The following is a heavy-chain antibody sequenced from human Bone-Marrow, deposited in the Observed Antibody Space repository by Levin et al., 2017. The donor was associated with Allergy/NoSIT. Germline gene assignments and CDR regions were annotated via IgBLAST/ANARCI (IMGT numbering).Heavy chain of an antibody. Sequence: GSLRLSCTVSGGSISSSSYYWGWIRQPPGKGLEWIGSIYYSGSTYYNPSLKSRVTISVDTSKNQFSLKLSSVTAADTAVYYCASLDYSNPMDYWGQGTLVTVSS. J-gene: IGHJ4*02. CDR3: ASLDYSNPMDY. V-gene: IGHV4-39*01. D-gene: IGHD4-11*01. CDR2: IYYSGST. CDR1: GGSISSSSYY.